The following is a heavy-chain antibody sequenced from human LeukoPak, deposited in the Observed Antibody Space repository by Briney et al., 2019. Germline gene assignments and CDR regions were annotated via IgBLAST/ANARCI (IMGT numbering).Heavy chain of an antibody. CDR1: GGSISTYY. Sequence: SETLSLTCTVSGGSISTYYRNWIRQPPGKGLEWIGYIYHSGSTNYNPSLQSRVTISVDTSKNQFSLKLSSVTAADTAVYYCARRVGASAFDYWGQGTLVTVSS. D-gene: IGHD1-26*01. CDR2: IYHSGST. CDR3: ARRVGASAFDY. V-gene: IGHV4-59*12. J-gene: IGHJ4*02.